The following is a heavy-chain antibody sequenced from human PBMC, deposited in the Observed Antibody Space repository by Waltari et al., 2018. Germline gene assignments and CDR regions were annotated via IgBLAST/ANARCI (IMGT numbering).Heavy chain of an antibody. CDR2: IYTSGST. J-gene: IGHJ4*02. CDR1: GGSISRYY. D-gene: IGHD6-13*01. V-gene: IGHV4-4*07. CDR3: ARGGSSWYRGGFDY. Sequence: QVQLQESGPGLVKPSETLSLTCTVSGGSISRYYWSWIRQPAGQGLEWLGRIYTSGSTNHNPSLKSRVTMSVDTSKNQCSRTLSSVTAADTAVYYCARGGSSWYRGGFDYWGQGTLVTVSS.